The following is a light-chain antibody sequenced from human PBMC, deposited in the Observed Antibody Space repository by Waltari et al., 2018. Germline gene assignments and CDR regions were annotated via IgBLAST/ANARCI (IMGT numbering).Light chain of an antibody. Sequence: QSALTQPASVSGSPGQSITISCTGTNSDVGIYNFVSWFQQHPGEAPKRMIYEVTNRPSGVSNRFSGSKSGNTASLIISGLQGEDEADYYCSSYTTSRTYVFGTGTKVTVL. CDR3: SSYTTSRTYV. J-gene: IGLJ1*01. V-gene: IGLV2-14*01. CDR1: NSDVGIYNF. CDR2: EVT.